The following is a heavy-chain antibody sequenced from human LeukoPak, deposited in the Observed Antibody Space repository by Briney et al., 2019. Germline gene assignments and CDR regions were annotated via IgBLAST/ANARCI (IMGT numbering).Heavy chain of an antibody. CDR2: ISAYNGNI. V-gene: IGHV1-18*01. CDR3: ARAGTTSSSTPDF. J-gene: IGHJ4*02. CDR1: GYTFGTYG. D-gene: IGHD2-15*01. Sequence: ASVKVSCKASGYTFGTYGVTWVRQAPGQGLEWMGWISAYNGNINYAQEFQGRVTSTSDTSTSTAYMELRSLRSDDTAVYYCARAGTTSSSTPDFWGQGTLVTVSS.